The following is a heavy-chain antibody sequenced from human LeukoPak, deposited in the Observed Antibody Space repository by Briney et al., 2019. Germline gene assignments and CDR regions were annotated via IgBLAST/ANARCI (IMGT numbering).Heavy chain of an antibody. D-gene: IGHD3-3*01. V-gene: IGHV1-2*02. CDR3: ARDGQYYDFWSGYPEVPPYGMDV. CDR2: INPNSGGT. Sequence: ASVKVSCKASGYTFTGYYMHWVRQAPGQGLEWMGWINPNSGGTNYAQKFQGRVTMTRDTSISTAYMELSRLRSDDTAVYYCARDGQYYDFWSGYPEVPPYGMDVWGQGTTVTVSS. CDR1: GYTFTGYY. J-gene: IGHJ6*02.